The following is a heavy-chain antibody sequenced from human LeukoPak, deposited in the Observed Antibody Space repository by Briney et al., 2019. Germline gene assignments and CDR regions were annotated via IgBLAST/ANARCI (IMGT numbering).Heavy chain of an antibody. V-gene: IGHV4-61*02. J-gene: IGHJ4*02. CDR1: GGSISSGSYY. Sequence: PSETLSLTCTVSGGSISSGSYYRSWIRQPAGKGLEWIGRIYTSGSTNYNPSLKSRVTISVDTSKNQFSLKLSSVTAADTAVHYCARGGGQQLVHPFDYWGQGTLVTVSS. D-gene: IGHD6-13*01. CDR2: IYTSGST. CDR3: ARGGGQQLVHPFDY.